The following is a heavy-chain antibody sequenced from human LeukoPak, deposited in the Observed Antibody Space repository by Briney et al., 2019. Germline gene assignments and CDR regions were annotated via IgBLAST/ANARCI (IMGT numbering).Heavy chain of an antibody. CDR2: IYTSGST. CDR3: AGLLLWFGEKGFDY. D-gene: IGHD3-10*01. J-gene: IGHJ4*02. V-gene: IGHV4-61*02. Sequence: SQTLSLTCTVSGGSISSGSYYWSWIRQPAGKGLEWIGRIYTSGSTNYNPSLKSRVTISVDTSKNQFSLKLSSVTAADTAAYYCAGLLLWFGEKGFDYWGQGTLVTVSS. CDR1: GGSISSGSYY.